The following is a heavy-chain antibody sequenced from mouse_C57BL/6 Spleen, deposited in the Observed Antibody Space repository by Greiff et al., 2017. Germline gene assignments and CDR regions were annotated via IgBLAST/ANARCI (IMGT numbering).Heavy chain of an antibody. CDR3: ARVLWAYFDY. J-gene: IGHJ2*01. Sequence: EVKLMESEGGLVQPGSSMKLSCTASGFTFSDYYMAWVRQVPEKGLEWVANINYDGSSTYYLDSLKSRFIISRDNAKNILYLQMSSLKSEDTATXYCARVLWAYFDYWGQGTTLTVSS. D-gene: IGHD6-2*01. V-gene: IGHV5-16*01. CDR1: GFTFSDYY. CDR2: INYDGSST.